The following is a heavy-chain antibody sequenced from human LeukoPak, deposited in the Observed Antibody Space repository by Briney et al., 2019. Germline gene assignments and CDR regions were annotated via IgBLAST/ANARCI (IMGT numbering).Heavy chain of an antibody. Sequence: PSETLSLTCAVYGDSFSGYYWSWIRQPPGKGLEWIGETSHSGSANYNPSLESRVTISVDTSKQQFSLKLTSVTAADTAVYFCARKYCSTTSCSYGFDIWAQGTMVTVSS. J-gene: IGHJ3*02. CDR1: GDSFSGYY. CDR2: TSHSGSA. D-gene: IGHD2-2*01. V-gene: IGHV4-34*01. CDR3: ARKYCSTTSCSYGFDI.